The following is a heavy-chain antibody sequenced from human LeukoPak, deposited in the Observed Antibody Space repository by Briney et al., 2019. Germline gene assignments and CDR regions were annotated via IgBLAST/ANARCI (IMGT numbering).Heavy chain of an antibody. CDR1: GGSISSYY. V-gene: IGHV4-4*07. Sequence: SETLSLTCTVSGGSISSYYWSWIRQPAGKGLEWIGRIYTSGSTNYNPSLKSRVTMSVDTSKNQFPLKLSSVTAADTAVYYCARLQTPFCSGGSCYDTGWFDPWGQGTLVTVSS. CDR2: IYTSGST. J-gene: IGHJ5*02. D-gene: IGHD2-15*01. CDR3: ARLQTPFCSGGSCYDTGWFDP.